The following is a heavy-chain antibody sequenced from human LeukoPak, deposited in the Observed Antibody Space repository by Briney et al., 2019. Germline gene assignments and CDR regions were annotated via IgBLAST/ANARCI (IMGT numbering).Heavy chain of an antibody. J-gene: IGHJ3*02. V-gene: IGHV4-38-2*01. CDR3: ARARGSYRDDAFDI. D-gene: IGHD1-26*01. CDR2: IYHSGST. Sequence: PSETLSLTCAVSGYSISSGYYWGWIRQPPGEGLEWIGSIYHSGSTYYNPSLKSRVTISVGTSKNQFSLKLSSVTAADTAVYYCARARGSYRDDAFDIWGQGTMVTVSS. CDR1: GYSISSGYY.